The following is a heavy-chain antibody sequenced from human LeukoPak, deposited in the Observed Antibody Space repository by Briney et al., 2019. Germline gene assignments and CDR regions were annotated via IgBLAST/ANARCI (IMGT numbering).Heavy chain of an antibody. Sequence: ASVKVSCKASGYTFTGYYMHWVRQAPGQGLEWMGWINPNSGVTMYAQNFQGRVTMTRDTSISTAYMDLSRLRSDDTAVYYCARGGDSSSWYGWLDPWGQGTLVTVSS. J-gene: IGHJ5*02. D-gene: IGHD6-13*01. CDR3: ARGGDSSSWYGWLDP. CDR2: INPNSGVT. CDR1: GYTFTGYY. V-gene: IGHV1-2*02.